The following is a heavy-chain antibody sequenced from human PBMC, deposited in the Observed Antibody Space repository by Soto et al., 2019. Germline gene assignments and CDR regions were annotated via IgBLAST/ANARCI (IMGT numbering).Heavy chain of an antibody. CDR2: IIPIFGTA. CDR1: GGTFSSYA. Sequence: SVKVSCNASGGTFSSYAISWVRQAPGQGLEWMGGIIPIFGTANYAQKFQGRVTITADESTSTAYMELSSLRSEDTAVYYCARDFVVVPAAVDYGMDVWGQGTTVTVSS. D-gene: IGHD2-2*01. V-gene: IGHV1-69*13. CDR3: ARDFVVVPAAVDYGMDV. J-gene: IGHJ6*02.